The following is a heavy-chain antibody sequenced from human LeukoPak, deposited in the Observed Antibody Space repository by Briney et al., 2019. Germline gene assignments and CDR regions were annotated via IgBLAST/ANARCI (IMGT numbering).Heavy chain of an antibody. CDR2: ISSSGSTI. CDR1: GFTFSDYY. V-gene: IGHV3-11*01. D-gene: IGHD2-2*01. CDR3: AREVVPAALPSPDAFDI. J-gene: IGHJ3*02. Sequence: GGSLRLSCAASGFTFSDYYMSWIRQAPGKGLEWVSYISSSGSTIYYADSVKGRFTISRDNAKSSLYLQMNSLRAEDTAVYYCAREVVPAALPSPDAFDIWGQGTMVTVSS.